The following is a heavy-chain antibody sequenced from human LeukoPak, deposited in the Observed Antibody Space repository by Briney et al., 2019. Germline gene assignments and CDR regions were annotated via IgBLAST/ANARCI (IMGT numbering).Heavy chain of an antibody. D-gene: IGHD3-10*01. Sequence: PSQTLSLTCTVSGGSISSGGYYWSWIRQHPGKGLEWSGHIYYSGSAYYNQSLKSRVTISVDTSENEFSLKLSSVTAADTAVYYCARVNYGSATKEDYWGQGTLVTVSS. CDR1: GGSISSGGYY. CDR2: IYYSGSA. CDR3: ARVNYGSATKEDY. J-gene: IGHJ4*02. V-gene: IGHV4-31*03.